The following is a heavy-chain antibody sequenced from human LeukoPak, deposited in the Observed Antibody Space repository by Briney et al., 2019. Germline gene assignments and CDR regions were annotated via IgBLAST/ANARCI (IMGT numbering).Heavy chain of an antibody. D-gene: IGHD6-13*01. CDR1: GGSISSGSYY. J-gene: IGHJ4*02. Sequence: SETLSLTCTVSGGSISSGSYYWSWIRQPAGKGLEWIGRIYTSGSTNYNPSLKSRVTISVDTSKNQFSLKLSSVTAADTAVYYCVRDPPSSSSDYWGQGTLVTVSS. V-gene: IGHV4-61*02. CDR2: IYTSGST. CDR3: VRDPPSSSSDY.